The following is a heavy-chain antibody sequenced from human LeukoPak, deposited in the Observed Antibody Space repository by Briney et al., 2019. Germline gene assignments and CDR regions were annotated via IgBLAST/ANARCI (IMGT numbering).Heavy chain of an antibody. V-gene: IGHV3-7*01. CDR3: ATTFPYCSEDNCAL. CDR1: GVAIGSSW. CDR2: LNPGGSVQ. J-gene: IGHJ1*01. Sequence: GGSLRLSCIASGVAIGSSWMSWVRQAPGKRLEWVANLNPGGSVQNYVDSVTGRFTISRDNAKNSLYLQMTNLRADDTAVYYCATTFPYCSEDNCALGGQGTLVTVSS. D-gene: IGHD2-15*01.